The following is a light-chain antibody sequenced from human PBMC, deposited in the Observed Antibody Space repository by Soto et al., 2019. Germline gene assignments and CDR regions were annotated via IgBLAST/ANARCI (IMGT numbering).Light chain of an antibody. CDR3: QQYNSYPWT. CDR1: QSISSW. J-gene: IGKJ1*01. CDR2: KAS. V-gene: IGKV1-5*03. Sequence: DIQMTQSPSTLSASVGDRVTITCRASQSISSWLAWYQQKPGKAPKLLIYKASSLESGVTSRFSGSGSGTEFTLNISRLQPDDFPTYYCQQYNSYPWTFGQGAKVEIK.